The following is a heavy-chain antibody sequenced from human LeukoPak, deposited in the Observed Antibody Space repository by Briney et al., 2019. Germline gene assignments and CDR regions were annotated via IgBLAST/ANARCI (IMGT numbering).Heavy chain of an antibody. V-gene: IGHV3-21*01. CDR3: ARDPRYYYYYYGMDV. CDR1: GFTFSSYS. Sequence: GGSLRLSCAASGFTFSSYSMNWVRQAPGKGLEWVSSISSSSSYIYYADSVKGRFTISRDNSKNTLYLQMNSLRAEDTAVYYCARDPRYYYYYYGMDVWGQGTTVTVSS. J-gene: IGHJ6*02. CDR2: ISSSSSYI.